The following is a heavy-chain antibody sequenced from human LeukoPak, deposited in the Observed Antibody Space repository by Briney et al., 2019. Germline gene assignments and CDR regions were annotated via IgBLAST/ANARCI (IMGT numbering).Heavy chain of an antibody. D-gene: IGHD3-10*01. CDR2: ISYDGSNK. CDR1: EFTFNDYT. CDR3: ANYYGSGSYPYYFDY. V-gene: IGHV3-30-3*01. J-gene: IGHJ4*02. Sequence: PGRSLRLSCAASEFTFNDYTMHWVRQPPGQGLEWVAIISYDGSNKYYADSVKGRFTISRDNSTNTLYLQMNSLRAEDTAVYYCANYYGSGSYPYYFDYWGQGTLVTVSS.